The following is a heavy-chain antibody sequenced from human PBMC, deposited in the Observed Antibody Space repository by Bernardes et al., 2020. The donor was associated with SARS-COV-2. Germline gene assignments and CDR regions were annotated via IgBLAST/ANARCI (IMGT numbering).Heavy chain of an antibody. V-gene: IGHV3-7*01. D-gene: IGHD3-3*01. CDR2: IKQDGSEI. Sequence: GGSLRHSCAASGFTFSRYWMSWVRQAPGKGLEWVANIKQDGSEIYYVDSVKGRFTISRDNARNSLFLQMNSLRAEDTAVYHCARVGDYDFWSGYIAWFDPWGQGTLVTVSS. CDR1: GFTFSRYW. CDR3: ARVGDYDFWSGYIAWFDP. J-gene: IGHJ5*02.